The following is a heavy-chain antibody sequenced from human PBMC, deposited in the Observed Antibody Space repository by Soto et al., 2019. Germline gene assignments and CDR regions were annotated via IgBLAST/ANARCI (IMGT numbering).Heavy chain of an antibody. V-gene: IGHV2-70*01. CDR1: GFSLSTSGMC. Sequence: SGPTLVNPTQTLTLTCTFSGFSLSTSGMCVSWIRQPPGKALEWLALIDWDDDKYYSTSLKTRLTISKDTSKNQVVLTMTNMDPVDTATYYCARTRNWNPPYTTGMDVWGQGTTVTVSS. J-gene: IGHJ6*02. CDR2: IDWDDDK. D-gene: IGHD1-20*01. CDR3: ARTRNWNPPYTTGMDV.